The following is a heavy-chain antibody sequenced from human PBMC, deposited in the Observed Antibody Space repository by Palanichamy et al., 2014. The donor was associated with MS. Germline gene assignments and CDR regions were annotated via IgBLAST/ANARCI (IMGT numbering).Heavy chain of an antibody. CDR1: GFTFSSYS. V-gene: IGHV3-48*01. Sequence: EVQLVESGGGLVQPGGSLRLSCAASGFTFSSYSSKLGPPGSREGGWMGFHTISSSSNTIYYADSVKSRFTISRDIAKNSLYLQMNSLRAGDTAVYYCARDQGGPVFGVLRTGDRRANAFDIWGQGTMVTVSS. CDR3: ARDQGGPVFGVLRTGDRRANAFDI. CDR2: ISSSSNTI. D-gene: IGHD3-3*01. J-gene: IGHJ3*02.